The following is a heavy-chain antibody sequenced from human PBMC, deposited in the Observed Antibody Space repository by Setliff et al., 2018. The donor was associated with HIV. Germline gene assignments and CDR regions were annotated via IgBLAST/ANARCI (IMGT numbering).Heavy chain of an antibody. D-gene: IGHD4-17*01. J-gene: IGHJ6*04. CDR1: GYTFTSSG. V-gene: IGHV1-18*01. CDR2: IGTYKGNT. Sequence: GASVKVSCKASGYTFTSSGITWVRQAPGQGLEWMGWIGTYKGNTKYEQKFQGRVTMTTDTSTSTAYMELRSLRSDDTAIYYCARDNYDDYSRVQMDVWGKGTRSPSPQ. CDR3: ARDNYDDYSRVQMDV.